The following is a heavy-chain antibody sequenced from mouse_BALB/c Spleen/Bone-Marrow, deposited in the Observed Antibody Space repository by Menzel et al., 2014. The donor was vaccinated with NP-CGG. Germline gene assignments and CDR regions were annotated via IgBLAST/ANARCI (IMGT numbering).Heavy chain of an antibody. Sequence: EVMLVESGGGLVQPGGSLKLSCAASGFTFXSYGMSWVRQTPDKRLELVATINSNGGSTYYPDSVKGRFTISRDNAKNTLYLQMSSLKSEDTAMYYCARDLAYWGQGTLVTVSA. CDR3: ARDLAY. V-gene: IGHV5-6-3*01. CDR1: GFTFXSYG. J-gene: IGHJ3*01. CDR2: INSNGGST.